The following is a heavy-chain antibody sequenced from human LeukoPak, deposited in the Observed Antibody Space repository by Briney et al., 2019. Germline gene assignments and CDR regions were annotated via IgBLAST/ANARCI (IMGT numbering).Heavy chain of an antibody. D-gene: IGHD3-10*01. V-gene: IGHV4-59*01. Sequence: PSETLSLTCAVYGGSFSYYYWSWIRQSPGKGLECIGYIHYTGSTNYNPSLKSRVTISVETSKNQFSLKLKSVTAADTAVYYCARGGYYGSGNDFRFDPWGQGTLVTVSS. J-gene: IGHJ5*02. CDR3: ARGGYYGSGNDFRFDP. CDR2: IHYTGST. CDR1: GGSFSYYY.